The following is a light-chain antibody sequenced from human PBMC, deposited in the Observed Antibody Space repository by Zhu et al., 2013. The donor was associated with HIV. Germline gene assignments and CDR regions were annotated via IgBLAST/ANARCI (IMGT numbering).Light chain of an antibody. Sequence: EIVMTQSPATLSVSPGERATLSCRASQSVSSNLAWYQQKPGQAPRRVIYGAATRATGIPARFSGSGSGTDFTLTINSLQSEDFAVYYCQQYNNWPPGITLGGGTKVEIK. J-gene: IGKJ4*01. CDR1: QSVSSN. V-gene: IGKV3-15*01. CDR3: QQYNNWPPGIT. CDR2: GAA.